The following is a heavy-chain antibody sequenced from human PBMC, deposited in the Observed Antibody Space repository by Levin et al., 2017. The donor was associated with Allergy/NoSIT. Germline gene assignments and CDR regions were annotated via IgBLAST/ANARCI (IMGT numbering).Heavy chain of an antibody. V-gene: IGHV1-46*01. Sequence: GESLKISCKASGYIFTSYYLHWMRQAPGQGLEWMGRISPSGGSTIYAQKFQGRVTMTRDASTSTVYMELSSLRSEDTAVYYCVRGGGLAATGSPFDYWGQGTLVTVSS. CDR1: GYIFTSYY. D-gene: IGHD6-13*01. J-gene: IGHJ4*02. CDR2: ISPSGGST. CDR3: VRGGGLAATGSPFDY.